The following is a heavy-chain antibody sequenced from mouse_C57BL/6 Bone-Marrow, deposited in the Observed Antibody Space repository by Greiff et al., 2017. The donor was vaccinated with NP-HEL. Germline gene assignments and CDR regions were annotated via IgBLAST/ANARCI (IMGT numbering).Heavy chain of an antibody. D-gene: IGHD1-1*01. J-gene: IGHJ1*03. CDR2: IWWDDDK. V-gene: IGHV8-8*01. CDR1: GFSLSTFGMG. Sequence: QVTLKECGPGILQPSQTLSLTCSFSGFSLSTFGMGVGWIRQPSGKGLEWLAHIWWDDDKYYNPALKSRLTISKDTSKNQVFLKIANVDTADTATYYCARMATVVARGYFDVWGTGTTVTVSS. CDR3: ARMATVVARGYFDV.